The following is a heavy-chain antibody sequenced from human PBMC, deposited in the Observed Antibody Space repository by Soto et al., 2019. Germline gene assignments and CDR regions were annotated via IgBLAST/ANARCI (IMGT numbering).Heavy chain of an antibody. CDR3: ARDYDILTPYGMDV. V-gene: IGHV1-2*04. CDR1: GYTFTGYY. J-gene: IGHJ6*02. Sequence: ASVKVSCKASGYTFTGYYMHWVRQAPGQGLEWMGWINPNSGGTNYAQKFQGWVTMTRDTSISTAYMELSRLRSDDTAVYYCARDYDILTPYGMDVWGQGTTVTVS. CDR2: INPNSGGT. D-gene: IGHD3-9*01.